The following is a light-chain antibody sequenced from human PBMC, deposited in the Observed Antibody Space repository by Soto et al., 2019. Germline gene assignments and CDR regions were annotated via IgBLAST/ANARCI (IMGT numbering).Light chain of an antibody. CDR3: QQYNSYSWK. Sequence: DIQMTQSPSTLSASVVDRVTITFRASQSISSWLAWYQQKPGKAPKLLIYKASSLESGVPSRFTGSGSGTEFTLTISSLQPDDFATYYCQQYNSYSWKFGQGNKGDI. CDR1: QSISSW. J-gene: IGKJ1*01. CDR2: KAS. V-gene: IGKV1-5*03.